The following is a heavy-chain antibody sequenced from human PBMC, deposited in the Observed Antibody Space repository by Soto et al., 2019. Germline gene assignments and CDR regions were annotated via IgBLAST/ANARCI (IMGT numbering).Heavy chain of an antibody. CDR2: ISSSGNSI. D-gene: IGHD4-17*01. J-gene: IGHJ5*02. CDR1: GFSFSDYY. V-gene: IGHV3-11*01. Sequence: QEQLVESGGGVVKPGGSLRLSCTASGFSFSDYYMSWIRQAPGKGLECIAYISSSGNSIYYADSVKGRFTVSRDNAKNSLYLHMNSLTAEDTAMYYCVRDDDYGDTNNWFDPWGQGTLVTVSS. CDR3: VRDDDYGDTNNWFDP.